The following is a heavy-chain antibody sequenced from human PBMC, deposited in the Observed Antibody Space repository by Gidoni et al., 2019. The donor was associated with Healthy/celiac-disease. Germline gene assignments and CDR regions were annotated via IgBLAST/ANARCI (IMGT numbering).Heavy chain of an antibody. Sequence: EVQLLEPGGGCVQPGRSLISSCPASGFTFSSYAMSWVRQAPGKGLEWVSAISGSGGSTYYADSVKGRFTISRDNSKNTLYLQMNSLRAEDTAVYYCAKVGSSGGGAFDIWGQGTMVTVSS. CDR2: ISGSGGST. V-gene: IGHV3-23*01. J-gene: IGHJ3*02. D-gene: IGHD6-25*01. CDR3: AKVGSSGGGAFDI. CDR1: GFTFSSYA.